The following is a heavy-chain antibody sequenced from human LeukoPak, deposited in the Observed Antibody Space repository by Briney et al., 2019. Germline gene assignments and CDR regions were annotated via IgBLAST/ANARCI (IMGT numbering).Heavy chain of an antibody. Sequence: SETLSLTCAVYGGSFSGYYWSWIRQPPGKGLEWIGEINHTGSTNYNPSLKSRVTISVDTSKNQFSLKLTSVTAADTAVYYCARGLIDSSGYYITPKYYFDYWGQETLVTVSS. V-gene: IGHV4-34*01. CDR2: INHTGST. J-gene: IGHJ4*02. CDR1: GGSFSGYY. D-gene: IGHD3-22*01. CDR3: ARGLIDSSGYYITPKYYFDY.